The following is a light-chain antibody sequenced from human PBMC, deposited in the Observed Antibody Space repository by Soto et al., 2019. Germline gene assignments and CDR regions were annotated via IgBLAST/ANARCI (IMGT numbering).Light chain of an antibody. J-gene: IGKJ1*01. CDR3: QQSDSNPRT. Sequence: DIQMTQSPSSLSASVGDRVTLTCRASQSISFYLNWYQQTPGKAPKLLIFAASSLQSGVPSRFSGSGAGTDCTLTISSLQPEDVETDYCQQSDSNPRTFGPGTKVDIK. CDR2: AAS. V-gene: IGKV1-39*01. CDR1: QSISFY.